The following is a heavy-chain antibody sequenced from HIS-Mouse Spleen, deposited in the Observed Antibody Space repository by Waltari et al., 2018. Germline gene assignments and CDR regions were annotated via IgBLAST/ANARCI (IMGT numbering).Heavy chain of an antibody. CDR1: GGSISSSSYY. Sequence: QLQLQESGPGLVKPSETLSLTCTVSGGSISSSSYYWGWIRQPPGKGLEWIGSIYYSGSTYTTPSLKSRVTISVDTSKNQFSLKRSSVTAANTAVYYCAREIPYSSSWYDWYFDLWGRGTLVTVSS. J-gene: IGHJ2*01. D-gene: IGHD6-13*01. CDR2: IYYSGST. V-gene: IGHV4-39*07. CDR3: AREIPYSSSWYDWYFDL.